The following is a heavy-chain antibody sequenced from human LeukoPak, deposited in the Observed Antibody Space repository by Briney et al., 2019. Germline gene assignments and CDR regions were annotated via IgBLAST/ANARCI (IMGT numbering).Heavy chain of an antibody. V-gene: IGHV1-2*02. Sequence: ASVKVSCTASGYTFTGYYMHWVRQAPGEGLEWMGWINPNNSDTIYAQKFQGRVTMTRDTSLSKGYMELSSLRSDDTAVYYCARQVGGSFDYWGQGTLVTVSA. CDR2: INPNNSDT. CDR1: GYTFTGYY. D-gene: IGHD3-10*01. J-gene: IGHJ4*02. CDR3: ARQVGGSFDY.